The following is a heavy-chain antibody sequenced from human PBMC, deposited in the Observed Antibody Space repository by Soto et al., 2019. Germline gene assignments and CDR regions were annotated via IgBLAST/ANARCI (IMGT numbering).Heavy chain of an antibody. CDR2: INHSGST. Sequence: QVQLQQWGAGLLKPSETLSLTCAVYGGSFSGYYWSWIRQPPGKGLEWIGEINHSGSTNYNPSLNSRVTKSVDTSNNQFSLKLSSVTSADTAVYYCARGRMYYGIAVGYFDDWGQGTLVTVSA. J-gene: IGHJ4*02. D-gene: IGHD6-19*01. CDR3: ARGRMYYGIAVGYFDD. CDR1: GGSFSGYY. V-gene: IGHV4-34*01.